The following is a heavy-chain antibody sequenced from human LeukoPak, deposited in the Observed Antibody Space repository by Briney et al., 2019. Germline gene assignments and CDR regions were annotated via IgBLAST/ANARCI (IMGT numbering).Heavy chain of an antibody. CDR1: GFTFSSYR. Sequence: GGSLRLSCEVSGFTFSSYRMSWVRQAPGKGLEWVSSISSSSSYIYYADSVKGRFTISRDNAKNSLYLQMNSLRAEDTAVYYCARDRVPAAALRGPHWFDPWGQGTLVTVSS. V-gene: IGHV3-21*01. D-gene: IGHD2-2*01. CDR3: ARDRVPAAALRGPHWFDP. CDR2: ISSSSSYI. J-gene: IGHJ5*02.